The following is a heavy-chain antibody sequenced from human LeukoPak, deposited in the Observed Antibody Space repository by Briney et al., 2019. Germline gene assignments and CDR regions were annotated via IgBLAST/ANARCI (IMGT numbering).Heavy chain of an antibody. J-gene: IGHJ6*03. D-gene: IGHD5-12*01. Sequence: SETLSLTCAVYGGSFSGYYWSWIRQPPGKGLELIGEINHSGSTNYNPSLKSRVTISVDTSKNQFSLKLSSVTAADTAVYYCAGVVATIHYYYMDVWGKGTTVTVSS. V-gene: IGHV4-34*01. CDR1: GGSFSGYY. CDR2: INHSGST. CDR3: AGVVATIHYYYMDV.